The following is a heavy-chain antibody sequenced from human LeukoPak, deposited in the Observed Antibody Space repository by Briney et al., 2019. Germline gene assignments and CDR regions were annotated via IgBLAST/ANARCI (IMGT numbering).Heavy chain of an antibody. D-gene: IGHD4-23*01. V-gene: IGHV4-34*01. CDR1: GGSFSGYY. J-gene: IGHJ4*02. CDR2: INHSGST. CDR3: ARGGRWRGVDY. Sequence: SETLSLTCAVYGGSFSGYYWSWIRQPPGKGLEWIGEINHSGSTNYNPSLKSRVTISVDTSKNQFSLKLSSVTAADTAVYYCARGGRWRGVDYRGQGTLVTVSS.